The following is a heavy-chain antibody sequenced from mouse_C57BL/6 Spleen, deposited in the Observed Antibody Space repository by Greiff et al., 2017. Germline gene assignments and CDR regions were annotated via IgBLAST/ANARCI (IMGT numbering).Heavy chain of an antibody. CDR2: INPDNGGT. V-gene: IGHV1-18*01. D-gene: IGHD4-1*01. J-gene: IGHJ2*02. CDR3: ARAWVYSFYY. Sequence: VQLQQSGPELVKPGASVKLSCKASGYTFTDYNMNWVKQRPGKSLEWIGGINPDNGGTNYNQKFKGKATLTVDKSSSTAYMELRSLSSEDSSVYYCARAWVYSFYYWGQVTSLTVSS. CDR1: GYTFTDYN.